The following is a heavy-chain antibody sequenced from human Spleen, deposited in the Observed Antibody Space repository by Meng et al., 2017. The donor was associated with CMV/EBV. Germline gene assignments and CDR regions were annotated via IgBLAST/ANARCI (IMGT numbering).Heavy chain of an antibody. CDR1: GFTFSSYD. D-gene: IGHD3-3*01. CDR2: IGTAGDT. V-gene: IGHV3-13*01. Sequence: GGSLRLSCAASGFTFSSYDMHWVRQATGKGLEWVSAIGTAGDTYYPGSVKGRFTISRENAKNSLYLQMNSLRSEDTAVYYCARGVLAAGFWSGRRGKRGMDVWGQGTTVTVSS. J-gene: IGHJ6*02. CDR3: ARGVLAAGFWSGRRGKRGMDV.